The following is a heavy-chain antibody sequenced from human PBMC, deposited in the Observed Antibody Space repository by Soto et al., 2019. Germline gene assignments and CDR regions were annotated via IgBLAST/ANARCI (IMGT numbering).Heavy chain of an antibody. CDR2: INPNSGGT. CDR3: ASNYGDTFYYYYYMDV. CDR1: GYTFTGYY. D-gene: IGHD4-17*01. Sequence: ASVKVSCKASGYTFTGYYMHWVRQAPGQGLEWMGWINPNSGGTNYAQKFQGWVTMTRDTSISTAYMELSSLRSEDTAVYYCASNYGDTFYYYYYMDVWGKGTTVTVS. J-gene: IGHJ6*03. V-gene: IGHV1-2*04.